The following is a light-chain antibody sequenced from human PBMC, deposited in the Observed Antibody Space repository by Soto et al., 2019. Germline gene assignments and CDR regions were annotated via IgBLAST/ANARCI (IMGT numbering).Light chain of an antibody. V-gene: IGKV1-27*01. Sequence: DIQMTQSPSSLSASVGGRVTITCRASQGINTYLAWYQQKPGTVPKLLIYAASTLQSGVPSRFSGSGSGTDFTLTISSLQPEDVATYYCQKYNSAPRTFGQGTKVEIK. CDR3: QKYNSAPRT. J-gene: IGKJ1*01. CDR2: AAS. CDR1: QGINTY.